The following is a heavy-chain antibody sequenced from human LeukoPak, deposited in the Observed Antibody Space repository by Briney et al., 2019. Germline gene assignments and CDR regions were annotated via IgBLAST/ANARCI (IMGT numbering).Heavy chain of an antibody. V-gene: IGHV3-66*01. D-gene: IGHD4-17*01. Sequence: GGSLRLSYAASGFTVSSNYMSWVRQAPRKGLEWVSVIYSGGSTYYADSVKGRFTISRDNSKNTLYLQMNSLRAEDTAVYYCARDPKIMTTVTPIYGMDVWGQGTTVTVSS. CDR1: GFTVSSNY. CDR3: ARDPKIMTTVTPIYGMDV. J-gene: IGHJ6*02. CDR2: IYSGGST.